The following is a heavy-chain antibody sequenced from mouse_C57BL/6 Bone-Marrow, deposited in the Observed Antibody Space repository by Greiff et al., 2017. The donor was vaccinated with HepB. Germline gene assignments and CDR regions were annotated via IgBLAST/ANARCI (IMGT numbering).Heavy chain of an antibody. CDR3: ARPGFAY. Sequence: DVQLVESGGGLVKPGGSLKLSCAASGFTFSSYAMSWVRQTPEKRLEWVATISDGGSYTYYPDSVKGRFTISRDNAKNTLYLQMSSLKSEDTAMYYCARPGFAYWGQGTLVTVAA. V-gene: IGHV5-4*01. CDR2: ISDGGSYT. CDR1: GFTFSSYA. J-gene: IGHJ3*01.